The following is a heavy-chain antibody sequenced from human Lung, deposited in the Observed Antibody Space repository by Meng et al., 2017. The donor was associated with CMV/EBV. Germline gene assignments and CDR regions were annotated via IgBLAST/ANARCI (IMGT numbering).Heavy chain of an antibody. V-gene: IGHV1-2*02. CDR3: ARRWDYWSGFQTGYGLDV. CDR1: GYTFTSYN. D-gene: IGHD3-3*01. CDR2: INTKSGDT. Sequence: SVXVSXXASGYTFTSYNIHWVRQAPGQGLEWMGWINTKSGDTDYAPKFHGRVTMTRDTSINTARMEVTRLTSDDTATYYCARRWDYWSGFQTGYGLDVWGQGTTVTVSS. J-gene: IGHJ6*01.